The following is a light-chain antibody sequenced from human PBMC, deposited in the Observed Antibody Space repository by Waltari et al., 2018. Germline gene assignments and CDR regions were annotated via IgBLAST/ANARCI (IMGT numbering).Light chain of an antibody. J-gene: IGKJ4*01. Sequence: EIVLTQSPATLSLSPGERATLSCRASQSVRTYLAWYQHRPGLAPRLLIHDASNRATDLPARFSDSGSGTDFTLTISSLQPEDFAVYYCQERSNWPGGAFGGGTKVE. CDR3: QERSNWPGGA. CDR1: QSVRTY. V-gene: IGKV3-11*01. CDR2: DAS.